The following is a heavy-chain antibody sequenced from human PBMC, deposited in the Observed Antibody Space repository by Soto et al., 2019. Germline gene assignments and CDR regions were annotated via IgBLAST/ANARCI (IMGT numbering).Heavy chain of an antibody. V-gene: IGHV2-5*04. CDR3: VPSARKTDPAT. CDR2: FFWDGDQ. CDR1: GFSLSTVEVS. D-gene: IGHD1-26*01. Sequence: QITLKESGPTLVKPTQTLTLTCAFSGFSLSTVEVSVGWIRQPPGKALEWLALFFWDGDQLYSPSLKDRLTITMDTSKNQVVLTMTNMDPVDTGTYYCVPSARKTDPATWGQGTLVTVSS. J-gene: IGHJ4*02.